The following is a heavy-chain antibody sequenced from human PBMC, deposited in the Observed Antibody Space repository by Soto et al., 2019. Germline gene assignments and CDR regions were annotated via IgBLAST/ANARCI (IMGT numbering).Heavy chain of an antibody. Sequence: QVQLVQSGAEVKKPGASVKVSCKASGYTFTSYGISWVRQAPGQGLEWMGWISAYNGNTNYAQQLQGRVTTTTDTSTSTAYMELRSLSSDDTAVYYCARFNDIEEVVGFDYCGQGTLVTVSS. CDR3: ARFNDIEEVVGFDY. CDR2: ISAYNGNT. V-gene: IGHV1-18*01. D-gene: IGHD2-15*01. J-gene: IGHJ4*02. CDR1: GYTFTSYG.